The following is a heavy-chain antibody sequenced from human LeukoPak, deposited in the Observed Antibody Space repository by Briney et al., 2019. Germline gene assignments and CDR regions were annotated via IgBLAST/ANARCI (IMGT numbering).Heavy chain of an antibody. CDR3: AREYSSSWYWFDP. D-gene: IGHD6-13*01. J-gene: IGHJ5*02. CDR2: IYYSGST. Sequence: PSETLSLTCTVSGGSLSSYYWSWIRQPPGKGLEWIGYIYYSGSTNYNPSLKSRVTISVDTSKNQFFLKLSSVTAADTAVYYCAREYSSSWYWFDPWGQGTLVTVSS. V-gene: IGHV4-59*01. CDR1: GGSLSSYY.